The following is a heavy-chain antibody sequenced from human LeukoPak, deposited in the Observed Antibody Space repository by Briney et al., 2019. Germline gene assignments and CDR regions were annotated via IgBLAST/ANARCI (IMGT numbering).Heavy chain of an antibody. D-gene: IGHD6-13*01. CDR2: ISAYNGNT. J-gene: IGHJ5*02. CDR1: GYTFPSYG. V-gene: IGHV1-18*01. Sequence: ASVKVSCKASGYTFPSYGISWVRQAPGQGLEWMGWISAYNGNTNYAQKLQGRVTMTTDTSTSTAYMELRSLRSDDTAVYYCARAPSLAAADNWFDPWGQGTLVTVSS. CDR3: ARAPSLAAADNWFDP.